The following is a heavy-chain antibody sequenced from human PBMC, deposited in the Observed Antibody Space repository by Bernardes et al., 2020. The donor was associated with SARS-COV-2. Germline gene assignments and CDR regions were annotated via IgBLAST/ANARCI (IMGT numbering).Heavy chain of an antibody. Sequence: GGSLRLSCVASGFNFGSYAMTWVRQAPGKGLEWVSGISGSGSTTSYADSVKGRFTISRDNSKNTLWLQMNSLRADDTAVYYCAKVQNYFYYYAMDVWGQGTTVTVSS. CDR1: GFNFGSYA. CDR2: ISGSGSTT. J-gene: IGHJ6*02. V-gene: IGHV3-23*01. CDR3: AKVQNYFYYYAMDV.